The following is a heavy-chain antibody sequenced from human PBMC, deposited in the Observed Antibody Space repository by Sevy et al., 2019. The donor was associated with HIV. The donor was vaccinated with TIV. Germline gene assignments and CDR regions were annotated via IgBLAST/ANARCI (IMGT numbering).Heavy chain of an antibody. D-gene: IGHD6-25*01. V-gene: IGHV3-9*01. CDR3: AKDRAATDYYYGMDV. J-gene: IGHJ6*02. CDR1: GLTVISNF. Sequence: GGSLRLSCATSGLTVISNFLNWVRQAPGKGLEWVSGISWHSGRRGYADSVKGRFTISRDNAKKSLYLEMKSLRAEDTALYYCAKDRAATDYYYGMDVWGQGTTVTVSS. CDR2: ISWHSGRR.